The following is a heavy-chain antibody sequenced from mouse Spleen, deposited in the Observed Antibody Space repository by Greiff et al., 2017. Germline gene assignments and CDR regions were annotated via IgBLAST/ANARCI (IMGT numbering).Heavy chain of an antibody. J-gene: IGHJ3*01. D-gene: IGHD2-4*01. V-gene: IGHV5-9-2*01. CDR2: ISGGGSYT. Sequence: EVKLMESGGGLVKPGGSLKLSCAASGFTFSSYGMSWVRQTPEKRLEWVATISGGGSYTYYPDSVKGRFTISRDNAKNNLYLQMSSLRSEDTALYYCARHSTMSREFAYWGQGTLVTVSA. CDR3: ARHSTMSREFAY. CDR1: GFTFSSYG.